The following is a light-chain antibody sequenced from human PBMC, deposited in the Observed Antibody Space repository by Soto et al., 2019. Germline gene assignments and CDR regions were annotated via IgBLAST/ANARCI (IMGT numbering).Light chain of an antibody. CDR3: HQYGLSPPYT. Sequence: EIVLTQSPGTLSLSPGARATLSCRASQSVDSNYLAWDQHKPGQAPRLLIYGASTRATGIPDRFSASGSGTDFTLTISRLEPEDFAVYYCHQYGLSPPYTFGPGTKVDIK. CDR1: QSVDSNY. J-gene: IGKJ3*01. V-gene: IGKV3-20*01. CDR2: GAS.